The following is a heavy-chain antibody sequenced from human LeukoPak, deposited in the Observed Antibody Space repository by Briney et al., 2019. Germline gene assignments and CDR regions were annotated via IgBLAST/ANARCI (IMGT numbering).Heavy chain of an antibody. J-gene: IGHJ4*02. CDR2: ISGSGGST. CDR1: GFTFSSYV. V-gene: IGHV3-23*01. D-gene: IGHD6-19*01. Sequence: GGSLRLSCAASGFTFSSYVMSWVRQAPGKGLVWVSAISGSGGSTYYADSVKGRFTISRDNSKNTLYLQMNSLRAEDTAVYYCAKRGPAGAGRSPDYFDYWGQGTLVTVSS. CDR3: AKRGPAGAGRSPDYFDY.